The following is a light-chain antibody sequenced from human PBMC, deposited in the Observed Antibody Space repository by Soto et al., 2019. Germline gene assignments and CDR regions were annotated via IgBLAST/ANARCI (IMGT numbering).Light chain of an antibody. CDR2: WAS. CDR1: QSGLSNSDNQNY. V-gene: IGKV4-1*01. J-gene: IGKJ5*01. Sequence: DFVMTQYPESLAVSLGDRGDINCRAGQSGLSNSDNQNYLAWFQQKSGQPPKLLIYWASTRQTGVPDRISGSGSGTDFTLTISSLQAEDVAVYYCQKYYSAPITCGKGPRLEI. CDR3: QKYYSAPIT.